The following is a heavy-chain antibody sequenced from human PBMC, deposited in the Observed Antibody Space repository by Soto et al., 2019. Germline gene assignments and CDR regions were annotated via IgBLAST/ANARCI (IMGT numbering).Heavy chain of an antibody. V-gene: IGHV3-23*01. Sequence: GGSLRLPCSASRFTFGGYAMSWVRQAPGKGLEWVSGITGNAANTVYADSVKGRFTISRDNSKNALYLQLNSLRAEDTAVYFCAKAARDCGGDCYSSYFDSWGQGALVTVSS. CDR1: RFTFGGYA. J-gene: IGHJ4*02. CDR2: ITGNAANT. CDR3: AKAARDCGGDCYSSYFDS. D-gene: IGHD2-21*02.